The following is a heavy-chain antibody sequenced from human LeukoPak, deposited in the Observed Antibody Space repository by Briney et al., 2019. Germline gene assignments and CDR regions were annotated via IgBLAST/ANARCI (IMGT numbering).Heavy chain of an antibody. V-gene: IGHV3-74*01. CDR1: GFTFSSYW. CDR3: TRGMSGYYGMDI. Sequence: GGSLRLSCAASGFTFSSYWMHWVRQAPGKGLVWVSRIKSDGSNYYADSVKGRFTIFRDNAKNTLYLQMNSLRAEDTAVYYCTRGMSGYYGMDIWGQGTTVTVSS. J-gene: IGHJ6*02. CDR2: IKSDGSN.